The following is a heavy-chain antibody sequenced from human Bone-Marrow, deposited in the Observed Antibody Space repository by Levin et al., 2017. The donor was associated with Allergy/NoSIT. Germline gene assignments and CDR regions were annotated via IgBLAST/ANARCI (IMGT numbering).Heavy chain of an antibody. J-gene: IGHJ4*02. CDR2: ISGSGDRT. D-gene: IGHD2-8*02. CDR3: AKDRYCPGGVCPLDY. CDR1: GFTLNEYP. Sequence: PGGSLRLSCAMSGFTLNEYPMNWVRQAPGKGLEWVSGISGSGDRTYYADSVKGRFTISRDTSRYTLYLQMNSLAAEDTAVYYCAKDRYCPGGVCPLDYWGRGTLVTVSS. V-gene: IGHV3-23*01.